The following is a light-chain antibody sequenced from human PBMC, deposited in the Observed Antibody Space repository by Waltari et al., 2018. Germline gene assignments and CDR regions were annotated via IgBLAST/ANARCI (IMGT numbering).Light chain of an antibody. J-gene: IGLJ3*02. CDR1: SSDVGGYNY. Sequence: HSALAQPASVSGSPGQSITISCTGTSSDVGGYNYVSWYQQHPGNAPRPMIYDVNNRPSGFSNRFSGSKSGNTASLTISGLQAEDEADYYCSSFTRTNSWVFGGGTKLTVL. CDR2: DVN. CDR3: SSFTRTNSWV. V-gene: IGLV2-14*03.